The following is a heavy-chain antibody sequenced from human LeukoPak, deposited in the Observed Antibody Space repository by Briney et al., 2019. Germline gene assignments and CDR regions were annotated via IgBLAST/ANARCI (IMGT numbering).Heavy chain of an antibody. V-gene: IGHV4-39*07. CDR2: IYYSGST. Sequence: SETLSLTCTVSGGSISSSSYYWGWIRQPPGKRLEWIGSIYYSGSTYYNPSLKSRVTISVDTSKNQFSLKLSSVTAADTAVYYCARESSGPVYMDVWGKGTTVTVSS. J-gene: IGHJ6*03. CDR3: ARESSGPVYMDV. D-gene: IGHD1-14*01. CDR1: GGSISSSSYY.